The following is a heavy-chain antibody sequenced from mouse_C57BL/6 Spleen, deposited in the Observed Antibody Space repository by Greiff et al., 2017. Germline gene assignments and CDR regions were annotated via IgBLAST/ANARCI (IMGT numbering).Heavy chain of an antibody. Sequence: DVKLQESGPGLVKPSQSLSLTCSVTGYSITSGYYWNWIRQFPGNKLEWMGYISYDGSNNYNPSLKNRISITRDTSKNQFFLKLNSVTTEDTATYYCARESNYGSSYYFDYWGQGTTLTVSS. CDR1: GYSITSGYY. CDR3: ARESNYGSSYYFDY. CDR2: ISYDGSN. D-gene: IGHD1-1*01. J-gene: IGHJ2*01. V-gene: IGHV3-6*01.